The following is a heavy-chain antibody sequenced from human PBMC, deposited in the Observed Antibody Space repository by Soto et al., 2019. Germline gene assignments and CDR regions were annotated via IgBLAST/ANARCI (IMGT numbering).Heavy chain of an antibody. CDR2: INPNSGGT. D-gene: IGHD6-13*01. J-gene: IGHJ6*02. Sequence: ASVKVSCKASGYTFTGYYMHWVRQAPGQGLEWMGWINPNSGGTNYAQKFQGWVTMTRDTSISTAYMELSRLRSDDTAVYYCARGYSSSWYYCYYGMDVWGQGTTVTVSS. V-gene: IGHV1-2*04. CDR3: ARGYSSSWYYCYYGMDV. CDR1: GYTFTGYY.